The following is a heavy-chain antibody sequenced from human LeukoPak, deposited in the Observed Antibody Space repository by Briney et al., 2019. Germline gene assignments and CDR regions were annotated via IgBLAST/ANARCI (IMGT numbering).Heavy chain of an antibody. Sequence: ASVKVSCKASGNTFTSYYIHWVQQAPGQGLEWMGIINPSGGSTSYAQKFQGRVTMTRDTSISTAYMDLSRLRSDDTAVYYCARHGRFYDAFDIWGQGTTVTVSS. V-gene: IGHV1-46*01. CDR1: GNTFTSYY. CDR3: ARHGRFYDAFDI. J-gene: IGHJ3*02. CDR2: INPSGGST. D-gene: IGHD3-3*01.